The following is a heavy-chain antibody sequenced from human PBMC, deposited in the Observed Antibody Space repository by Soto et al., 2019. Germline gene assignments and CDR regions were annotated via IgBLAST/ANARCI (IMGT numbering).Heavy chain of an antibody. CDR3: AHRVLRTVFGLVTTTAIYFDF. CDR1: GCSLTTSGVG. V-gene: IGHV2-5*02. J-gene: IGHJ4*02. Sequence: GSGPTLVNPTQTLTLTCTFSGCSLTTSGVGVGWIRQSPGKAPEWLALIYWDDDKRYSPSLKSRLTITKDTSKNQVVLTMANLDPADTATYYCAHRVLRTVFGLVTTTAIYFDFWGQGTPVTVPQ. CDR2: IYWDDDK. D-gene: IGHD3-3*01.